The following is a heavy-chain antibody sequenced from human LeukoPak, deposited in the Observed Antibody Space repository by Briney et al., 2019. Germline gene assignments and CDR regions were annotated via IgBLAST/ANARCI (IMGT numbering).Heavy chain of an antibody. Sequence: SEILSLTCTVSGGSISSGDYYWSWIRQPPGKGLEWIGYIYYSGSTYYNPSLKGRVTISVDTSKNQFSLKLSSVTAADTAVYYCARGDVVVVAATGWYFDLWGRGTLVTVSS. J-gene: IGHJ2*01. D-gene: IGHD2-15*01. CDR1: GGSISSGDYY. V-gene: IGHV4-30-4*08. CDR2: IYYSGST. CDR3: ARGDVVVVAATGWYFDL.